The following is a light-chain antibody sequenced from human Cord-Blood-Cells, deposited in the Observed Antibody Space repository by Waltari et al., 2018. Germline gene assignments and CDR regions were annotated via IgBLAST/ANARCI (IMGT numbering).Light chain of an antibody. J-gene: IGLJ1*01. Sequence: QSALTQPRSVSGSPGQSVTISCTGTSSDVGGYNYVSWYQQHPGKAPKLMIYDVSKRPSGVPDRFSGSKSGNTASLTISVLQAEDEADYYCSSYAGSYTYVFGTGTKVTVL. CDR3: SSYAGSYTYV. CDR2: DVS. CDR1: SSDVGGYNY. V-gene: IGLV2-11*01.